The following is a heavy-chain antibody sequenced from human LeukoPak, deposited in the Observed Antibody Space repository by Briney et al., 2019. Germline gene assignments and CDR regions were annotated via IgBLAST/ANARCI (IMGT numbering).Heavy chain of an antibody. CDR2: IYYSGST. J-gene: IGHJ3*02. CDR1: GGSISSSSYY. V-gene: IGHV4-61*05. Sequence: SETLSLTCTVSGGSISSSSYYWGWIRQPPGKGLEWIGYIYYSGSTNYNPSLKSRVTISVDTSKNQYSLKLSSVTAADTAVYYCARVRAVAATLGGIDAFDIWGQGTMVTVSS. D-gene: IGHD6-19*01. CDR3: ARVRAVAATLGGIDAFDI.